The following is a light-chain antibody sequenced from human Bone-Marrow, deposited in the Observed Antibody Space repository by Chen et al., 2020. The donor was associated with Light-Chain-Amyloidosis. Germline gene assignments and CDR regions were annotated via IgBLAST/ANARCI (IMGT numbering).Light chain of an antibody. Sequence: SYVLTQPSSVSVAPGQTATLACGGNNIGSTSVHWYQQTPSQAPLLVVYDDSDRPSGIPGRLSGSNSGNTATLTISRVEAGDEADYYCQVWDRSSDRPVFGGGTKLTVL. CDR2: DDS. J-gene: IGLJ3*02. CDR1: NIGSTS. CDR3: QVWDRSSDRPV. V-gene: IGLV3-21*02.